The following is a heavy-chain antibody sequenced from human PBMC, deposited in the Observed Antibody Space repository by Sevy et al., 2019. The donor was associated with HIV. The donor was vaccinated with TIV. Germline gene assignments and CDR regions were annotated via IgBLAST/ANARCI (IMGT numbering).Heavy chain of an antibody. CDR3: TTASWSQEDYYSY. CDR2: IKGKIYDGTI. V-gene: IGHV3-15*01. CDR1: GFTFSNAW. D-gene: IGHD6-13*01. J-gene: IGHJ4*02. Sequence: GESLKISCAASGFTFSNAWMSWDRQAPGKGLEWVGRIKGKIYDGTIDYAAPVKGRFSISRDDSKNTLYLQMNSLKTEDTAVYYCTTASWSQEDYYSYWGQGTLVTVSS.